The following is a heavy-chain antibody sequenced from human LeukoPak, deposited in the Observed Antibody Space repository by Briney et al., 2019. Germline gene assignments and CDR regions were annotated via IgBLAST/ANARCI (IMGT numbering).Heavy chain of an antibody. CDR1: GGTFSSYA. CDR3: ARCYSNPALPDYYYYMDV. CDR2: IIPIFCTA. V-gene: IGHV1-69*05. Sequence: SVKVSCKASGGTFSSYAISWVRQAPGHGLEWMGGIIPIFCTANYAQKFQGRVTMTTDESTSTAYMELSSLRSEDTAVYYCARCYSNPALPDYYYYMDVWGKGTTVTVSS. D-gene: IGHD4-11*01. J-gene: IGHJ6*03.